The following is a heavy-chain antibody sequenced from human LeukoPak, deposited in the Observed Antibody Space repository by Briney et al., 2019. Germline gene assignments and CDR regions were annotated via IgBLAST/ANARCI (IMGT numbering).Heavy chain of an antibody. CDR3: ATMGYYYDSSGYPSYYYGMDV. V-gene: IGHV1-24*01. J-gene: IGHJ6*02. CDR1: GYTLTELS. CDR2: FDPEDGET. D-gene: IGHD3-22*01. Sequence: ASVKVSCKVSGYTLTELSMQWVRQAPGKGLEWMGGFDPEDGETIYAQKFQGRVTMTEDTSTDTAYMELSSLRSEDTAVYYCATMGYYYDSSGYPSYYYGMDVWGQGTTVTVSS.